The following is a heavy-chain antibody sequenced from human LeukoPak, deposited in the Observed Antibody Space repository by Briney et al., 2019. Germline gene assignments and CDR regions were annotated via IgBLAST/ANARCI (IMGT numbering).Heavy chain of an antibody. D-gene: IGHD3-10*01. CDR3: TTGIRGD. J-gene: IGHJ4*02. Sequence: PGGSLRLSCSASGLTVTNAWMNWVRQAPGEGLDWVGRIASKTDGGATGYAAPVKGRFTISRDDSKNTLNLQMNSLKTEDTAVYYCTTGIRGDWGQGTLVTVSS. CDR2: IASKTDGGAT. V-gene: IGHV3-15*07. CDR1: GLTVTNAW.